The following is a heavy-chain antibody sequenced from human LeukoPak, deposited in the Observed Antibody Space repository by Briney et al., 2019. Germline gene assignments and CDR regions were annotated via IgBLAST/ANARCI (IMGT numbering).Heavy chain of an antibody. D-gene: IGHD5-12*01. CDR2: IIPILGIA. CDR3: ARLDGYSGYDPKYYFDY. CDR1: GGTFSSYA. J-gene: IGHJ4*02. V-gene: IGHV1-69*04. Sequence: SVKVSCKASGGTFSSYAIRWVRQAPGQGLEWMGRIIPILGIANYAQKFQGRVTITADKSTSTAYMELSSLRSEDTAVYYCARLDGYSGYDPKYYFDYWGQGTLVTVSS.